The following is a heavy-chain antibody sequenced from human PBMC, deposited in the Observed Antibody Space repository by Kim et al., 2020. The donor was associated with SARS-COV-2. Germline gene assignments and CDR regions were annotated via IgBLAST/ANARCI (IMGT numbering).Heavy chain of an antibody. V-gene: IGHV4-4*02. D-gene: IGHD6-13*01. CDR3: AVYSSSWYQNY. J-gene: IGHJ4*02. Sequence: THHPALKSRVTLSVDKSKNQFSLKLSSVTAADTAVYYCAVYSSSWYQNYWGQGTLVTVSS.